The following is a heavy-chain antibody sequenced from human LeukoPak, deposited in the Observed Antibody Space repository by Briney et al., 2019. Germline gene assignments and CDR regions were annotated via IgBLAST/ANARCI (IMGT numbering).Heavy chain of an antibody. CDR3: VKITSVTGGDC. CDR1: GFTFSAYA. D-gene: IGHD1-1*01. CDR2: ISSNGGRS. V-gene: IGHV3-64D*09. J-gene: IGHJ4*02. Sequence: GGSLRLSCSASGFTFSAYAMYWVREAPGKGLEYVSGISSNGGRSFYADSVKGRFTISRDNSKNTLDLQMSSLRVEDTAVYYCVKITSVTGGDCWGQGTRLTVSS.